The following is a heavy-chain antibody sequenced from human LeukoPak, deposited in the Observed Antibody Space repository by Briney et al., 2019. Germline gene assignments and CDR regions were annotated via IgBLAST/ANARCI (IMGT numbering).Heavy chain of an antibody. Sequence: GGSLRLSCAASGFTFSTYGMHWVRQAPGKGLEWVTVIANDGSIKYYADSVEGRFTISRDNSKNTLYLQMNRLTTEDTAVYYCAREASGYDFDYWGQGTLVTVSA. D-gene: IGHD5-12*01. CDR2: IANDGSIK. J-gene: IGHJ4*02. CDR3: AREASGYDFDY. CDR1: GFTFSTYG. V-gene: IGHV3-30*03.